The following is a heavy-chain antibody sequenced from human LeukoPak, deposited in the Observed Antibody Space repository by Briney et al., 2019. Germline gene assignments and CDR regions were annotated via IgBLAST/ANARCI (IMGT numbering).Heavy chain of an antibody. CDR3: ARDAPDCSSTSCYPGEDYYYYMDV. CDR1: GGSISSGGYY. D-gene: IGHD2-2*01. J-gene: IGHJ6*03. V-gene: IGHV4-30-2*01. CDR2: IYHSGST. Sequence: SETLSLTCTVSGGSISSGGYYWSWIRQPPGKGLEWIGYIYHSGSTYYNPSLKSRVTISVDRSKNQFSLKLSSVTAADTAVYYCARDAPDCSSTSCYPGEDYYYYMDVWGKGTTVTVSS.